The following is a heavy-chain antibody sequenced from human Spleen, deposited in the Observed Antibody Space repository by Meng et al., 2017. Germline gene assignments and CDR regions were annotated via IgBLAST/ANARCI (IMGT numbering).Heavy chain of an antibody. CDR1: GYTFTAYY. J-gene: IGHJ4*02. D-gene: IGHD6-19*01. V-gene: IGHV1-2*06. CDR3: ARDPSNTSGWYAYSDY. CDR2: INPNSGGT. Sequence: QVQLVQSGAEVKKPGASVKVFCKASGYTFTAYYIQWVRQAPGQGLEWMGRINPNSGGTNYAQKFQGRVTMTRDTSISTVYMELSRLRSDDTAVYYCARDPSNTSGWYAYSDYWGQGTLVTVSS.